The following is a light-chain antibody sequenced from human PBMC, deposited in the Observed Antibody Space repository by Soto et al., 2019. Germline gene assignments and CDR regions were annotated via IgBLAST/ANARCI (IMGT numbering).Light chain of an antibody. CDR1: QSVSSSY. CDR2: GAS. J-gene: IGKJ3*01. Sequence: EIVLTQSPGTLSLCPGERATLSCRASQSVSSSYLAWYQQKPGQAPRLLIYGASSRATGIPDRFSGSGSGTDVTLTISRLEPEDFAVYSCQQFGSSPLFTFGHGTKVDVK. V-gene: IGKV3-20*01. CDR3: QQFGSSPLFT.